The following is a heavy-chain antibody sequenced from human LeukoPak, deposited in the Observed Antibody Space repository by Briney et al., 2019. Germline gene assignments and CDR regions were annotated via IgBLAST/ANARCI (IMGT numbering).Heavy chain of an antibody. Sequence: GGSLRLSCAASGFTSSSYWMHWVRQAPGKGLVWVSRVNSDGSSTSYADSVKGRFTISRDNAKNTLYLQMNSLRAEDTAVYYCARDGPDYYDSSGYWGEYWGQGTLVTVSS. CDR3: ARDGPDYYDSSGYWGEY. D-gene: IGHD3-22*01. CDR2: VNSDGSST. V-gene: IGHV3-74*01. CDR1: GFTSSSYW. J-gene: IGHJ4*02.